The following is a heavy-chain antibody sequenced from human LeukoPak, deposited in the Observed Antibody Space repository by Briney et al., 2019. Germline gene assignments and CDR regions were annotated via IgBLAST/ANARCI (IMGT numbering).Heavy chain of an antibody. J-gene: IGHJ5*02. V-gene: IGHV1-69*05. Sequence: GASVKVSCKASGGTFSSYAISWVRQAPGQGLEWMGGIIPIFGTANYAQKFQGRVTITTDESTSKAYMELSSLRSEDTAVYYCAGGYCSGGSCYNWFDPWGQGTLVTVSS. CDR1: GGTFSSYA. CDR3: AGGYCSGGSCYNWFDP. D-gene: IGHD2-15*01. CDR2: IIPIFGTA.